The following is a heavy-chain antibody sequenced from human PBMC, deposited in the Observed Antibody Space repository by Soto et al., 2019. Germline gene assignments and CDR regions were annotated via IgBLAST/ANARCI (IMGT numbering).Heavy chain of an antibody. J-gene: IGHJ4*02. Sequence: QVQLVQSGAEVKKPGSSVKVSCKASGGTFSSYAISWVRQAPGQGLEWMGGIIPIFGTANYAQKFQGRVTITADESTSIAYMELSSLRSEETAVYYCARESRYCSGGSCYFLPGIDYWGQGTLVTVSS. CDR1: GGTFSSYA. D-gene: IGHD2-15*01. V-gene: IGHV1-69*12. CDR3: ARESRYCSGGSCYFLPGIDY. CDR2: IIPIFGTA.